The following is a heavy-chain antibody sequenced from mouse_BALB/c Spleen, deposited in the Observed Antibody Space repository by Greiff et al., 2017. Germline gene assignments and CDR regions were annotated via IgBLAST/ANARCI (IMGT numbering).Heavy chain of an antibody. CDR2: INPYNGDT. V-gene: IGHV1-20*02. D-gene: IGHD2-14*01. CDR3: ATYYRYDEGFAY. J-gene: IGHJ3*01. Sequence: VQLQQSGPELVKPGASVKISCKASGYSFTGYFMNWVMQSHGKSLEWIGRINPYNGDTFYNQKFKGKATLTVDKSSSTAHMELRSLASEDSAVYYCATYYRYDEGFAYWGQGTLVTVSA. CDR1: GYSFTGYF.